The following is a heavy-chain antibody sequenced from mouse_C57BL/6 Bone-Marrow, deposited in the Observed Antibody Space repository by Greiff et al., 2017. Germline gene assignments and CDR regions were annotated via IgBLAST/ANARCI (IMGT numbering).Heavy chain of an antibody. CDR2: IWGGGRR. J-gene: IGHJ1*03. V-gene: IGHV2-9*01. CDR3: AKHGDWDVGIWYFDV. CDR1: GFSLTSYG. Sequence: VQLQESGPGLVAPSQSLSITCTASGFSLTSYGVDWVRQPPGKGLEWLGVIWGGGRRNYNSALMSRLSISKDNSKCQVFLKMNSLQTDDTAMYYCAKHGDWDVGIWYFDVWGTGTTVTVSS. D-gene: IGHD4-1*01.